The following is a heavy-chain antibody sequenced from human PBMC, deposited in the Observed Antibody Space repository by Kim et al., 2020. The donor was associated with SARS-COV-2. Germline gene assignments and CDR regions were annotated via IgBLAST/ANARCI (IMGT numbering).Heavy chain of an antibody. J-gene: IGHJ4*02. CDR3: ARDWSPGWYSSSWTLDY. V-gene: IGHV3-30*01. D-gene: IGHD6-13*01. Sequence: GKGRFTISRDNSKNTLYLQMNSLRAEDTAVYYCARDWSPGWYSSSWTLDYWGQGTLVTVSS.